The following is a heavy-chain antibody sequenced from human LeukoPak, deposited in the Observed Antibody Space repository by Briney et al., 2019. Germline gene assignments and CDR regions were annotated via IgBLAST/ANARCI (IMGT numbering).Heavy chain of an antibody. CDR2: ISAYNGNT. V-gene: IGHV1-18*01. Sequence: ASVKVSCKASGYTFTNYGISWVRQAPGQGLEWMGWISAYNGNTNYAQKFQGRVTITADKSTSTAYMELSSLRSEDTAVYYCARERGLTGYSHGFDYWGQGTLVTVSS. CDR3: ARERGLTGYSHGFDY. J-gene: IGHJ4*02. D-gene: IGHD5-18*01. CDR1: GYTFTNYG.